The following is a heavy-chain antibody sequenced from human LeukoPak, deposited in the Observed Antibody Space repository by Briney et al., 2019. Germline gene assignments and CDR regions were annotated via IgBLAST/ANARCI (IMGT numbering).Heavy chain of an antibody. CDR1: GFTFSSYE. J-gene: IGHJ4*02. CDR2: ISSSGSTI. CDR3: AKDGYDAGVWFGEFLYYFDY. Sequence: GGTLRLSCAASGFTFSSYEMNWVRRAPGKGLEWVSYISSSGSTIYYADSVKRRFTISRDNSKNTLYLQMNSLRAEDTAVYYCAKDGYDAGVWFGEFLYYFDYWGQGTLVTVSS. V-gene: IGHV3-48*03. D-gene: IGHD3-10*01.